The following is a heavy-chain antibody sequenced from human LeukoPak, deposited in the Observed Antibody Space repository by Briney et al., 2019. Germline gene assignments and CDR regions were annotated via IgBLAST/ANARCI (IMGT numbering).Heavy chain of an antibody. CDR3: ARATASGSYYGGFDY. V-gene: IGHV3-21*01. Sequence: GGSLRLSCAASGFTFSSYSMNWVRQAPGKGLEWVSSISSSSSYIYCADSVKGRFTISRDNAKNSLYLQMNSLRAEDTAVYYCARATASGSYYGGFDYWGQGTLVTVSS. D-gene: IGHD1-26*01. CDR1: GFTFSSYS. J-gene: IGHJ4*02. CDR2: ISSSSSYI.